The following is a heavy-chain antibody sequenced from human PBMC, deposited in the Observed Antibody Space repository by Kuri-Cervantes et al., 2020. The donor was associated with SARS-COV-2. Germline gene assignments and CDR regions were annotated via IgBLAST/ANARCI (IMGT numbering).Heavy chain of an antibody. Sequence: LTCAASGFTFSSYGMHWVRQAPGKGLEWVAVISYDGSNKYYADSVKGRFTISRDNSKNTLYLQMNSLRAEDTAVYYCAKEHEDWGQGTLVTVSS. J-gene: IGHJ4*02. CDR2: ISYDGSNK. V-gene: IGHV3-30*18. CDR3: AKEHED. CDR1: GFTFSSYG.